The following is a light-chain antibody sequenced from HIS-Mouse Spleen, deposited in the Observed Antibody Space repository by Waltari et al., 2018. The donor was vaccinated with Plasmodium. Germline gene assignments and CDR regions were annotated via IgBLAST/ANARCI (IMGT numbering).Light chain of an antibody. CDR2: KDS. CDR1: ALPKQY. V-gene: IGLV3-25*03. J-gene: IGLJ2*01. Sequence: SYELTQPPSVSVSPGQTARITCSGDALPKQYAYGYQQKPGQAPVLVIYKDSERPSGFPERFSGSSSGTTVTLTIIGVQAEDEADYYCQSADSSGTYVVFGGGTKLTVL. CDR3: QSADSSGTYVV.